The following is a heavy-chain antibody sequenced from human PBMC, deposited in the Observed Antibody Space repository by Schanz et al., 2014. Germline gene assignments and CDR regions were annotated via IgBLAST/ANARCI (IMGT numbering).Heavy chain of an antibody. J-gene: IGHJ4*02. V-gene: IGHV1-2*02. Sequence: QVQLVQSGAEVKKPGASVKVSCKASGYTFTSYYMHWVRQAPGQGLEWMGWINPGSGDTKYSPKFQGRVTMTRDTSITTAYMELNRLTYDDTAVYYCARDDGFSSGWGQGTLVTVSS. CDR3: ARDDGFSSG. CDR2: INPGSGDT. CDR1: GYTFTSYY. D-gene: IGHD6-19*01.